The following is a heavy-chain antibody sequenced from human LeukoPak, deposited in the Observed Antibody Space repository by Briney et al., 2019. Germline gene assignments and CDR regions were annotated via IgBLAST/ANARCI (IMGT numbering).Heavy chain of an antibody. Sequence: GESLKISCKGSGYRFTSYWIGWVRQMPGKGLEWMGIIYPGDSDTRYSPSFQGQVTISADKSISTAYLQWSSLKASDTAMYYCARGAKNYDYGSFSDYWGQGTLVTVSS. CDR2: IYPGDSDT. D-gene: IGHD3-16*01. V-gene: IGHV5-51*01. CDR1: GYRFTSYW. CDR3: ARGAKNYDYGSFSDY. J-gene: IGHJ4*02.